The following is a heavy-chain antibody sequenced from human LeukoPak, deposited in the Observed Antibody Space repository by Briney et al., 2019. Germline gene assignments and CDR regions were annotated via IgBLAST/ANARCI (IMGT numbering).Heavy chain of an antibody. J-gene: IGHJ6*02. CDR3: ARHVQDLGIKV. Sequence: SETLSLTCTVSGASISSSDSYWSWIRQPPGKGLEWIGSIYRRGSTSYNPSLKSRVTVSEDMSKNHFSLRLSSVTAADTAVYHCARHVQDLGIKVWGQGTTVTVSS. CDR1: GASISSSDSY. V-gene: IGHV4-39*01. CDR2: IYRRGST.